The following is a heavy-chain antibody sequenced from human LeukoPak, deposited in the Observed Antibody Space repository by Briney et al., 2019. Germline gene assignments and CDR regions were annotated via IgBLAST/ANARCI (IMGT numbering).Heavy chain of an antibody. V-gene: IGHV4-59*01. D-gene: IGHD4-17*01. CDR1: GGSIRSYY. J-gene: IGHJ4*02. CDR2: IYYSGST. CDR3: ARTGSTVTMLYPFDH. Sequence: SETLSLTCTVSGGSIRSYYWSWIRQPPGKGLEWIGYIYYSGSTNYNPSLKSRVGISVDTSKNQFSLKLSSVTAADTAVYYCARTGSTVTMLYPFDHWGQGTLVTVSS.